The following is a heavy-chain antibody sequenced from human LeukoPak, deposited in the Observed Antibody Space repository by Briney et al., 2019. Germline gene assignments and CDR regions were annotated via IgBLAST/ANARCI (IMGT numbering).Heavy chain of an antibody. J-gene: IGHJ4*02. CDR3: ARVVVTAIRGDYYFDY. CDR2: IYYSGST. D-gene: IGHD2-21*02. V-gene: IGHV4-59*02. CDR1: GFTVSSNY. Sequence: LRLSCAASGFTVSSNYMSWIRQPPGKGLEWIGYIYYSGSTNYNPSLKSRVTISVDTSKNKFSLKLSSVTAADTAVYYCARVVVTAIRGDYYFDYWGQGTLVTVSS.